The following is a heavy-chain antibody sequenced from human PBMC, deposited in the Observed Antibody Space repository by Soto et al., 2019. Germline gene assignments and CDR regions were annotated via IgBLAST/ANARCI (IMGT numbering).Heavy chain of an antibody. CDR3: ARAQGGNSVIVASI. V-gene: IGHV4-59*08. CDR1: GGSISRSY. D-gene: IGHD3-22*01. Sequence: EPLSLTSHVLGGSISRSYWSCIRLPPGNVLEWIGYIYYSWSTNYNPSLKSRVTISVDTSKNQFSLKLSSVSAADTVMYYCARAQGGNSVIVASIWGQGTLVTVS. J-gene: IGHJ4*02. CDR2: IYYSWST.